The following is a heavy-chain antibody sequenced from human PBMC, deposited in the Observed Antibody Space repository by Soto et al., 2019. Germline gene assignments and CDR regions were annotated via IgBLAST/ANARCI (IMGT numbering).Heavy chain of an antibody. D-gene: IGHD2-8*01. V-gene: IGHV1-2*02. J-gene: IGHJ4*02. CDR2: IHPNSGIT. Sequence: QVQLVQSGAEVKKPGASMKVSCKASRYSFIDYFMHRVRQAPGQGLQWVGSIHPNSGITKFSPEFLGRVTMTRDTSLNTAYLELDGLTSDDTGMYFCARDMRRGMRVEQPDYWGQGTLLTVSS. CDR1: RYSFIDYF. CDR3: ARDMRRGMRVEQPDY.